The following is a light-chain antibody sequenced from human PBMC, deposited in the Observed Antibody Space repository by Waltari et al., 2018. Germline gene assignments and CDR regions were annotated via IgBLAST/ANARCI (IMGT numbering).Light chain of an antibody. Sequence: DIQMTQSPSSLSASAGDTVTITCRASQSFSSSLAWYQQKPGKPPKFLIYSASSLQPGVPSRFSGSKSGTDFTLTISSLQPEDFATYYCQQYYSYPYSFGQGTKVEIK. CDR1: QSFSSS. V-gene: IGKV1D-16*01. CDR2: SAS. J-gene: IGKJ2*03. CDR3: QQYYSYPYS.